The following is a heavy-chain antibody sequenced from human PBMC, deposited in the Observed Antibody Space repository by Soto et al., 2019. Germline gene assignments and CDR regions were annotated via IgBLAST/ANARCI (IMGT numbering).Heavy chain of an antibody. CDR2: IYYSGST. J-gene: IGHJ4*02. Sequence: SETLSLTCTVSGGSISSGDYYWIWIRHPPGKGLEWIGYIYYSGSTYYNPSLKSRVTISVDTSKNQFSLKLSSVTAADTAVYYCARALVGATYDYFDYWGQGTLVTVSS. V-gene: IGHV4-30-4*01. D-gene: IGHD1-26*01. CDR1: GGSISSGDYY. CDR3: ARALVGATYDYFDY.